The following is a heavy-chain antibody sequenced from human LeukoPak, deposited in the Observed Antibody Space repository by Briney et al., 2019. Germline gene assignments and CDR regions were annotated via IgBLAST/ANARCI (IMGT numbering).Heavy chain of an antibody. Sequence: PGGSLRLSCAASGFTFSSYAMHWVRQAPGKGLEYVSAISSNGGSTYYANSVKGRFTISRDNSKNTLYLQMGSLRAEDMAVYYCARDYLVKPAVDIAMVTMDVWGKGTTVTVSS. V-gene: IGHV3-64*01. J-gene: IGHJ6*03. CDR2: ISSNGGST. D-gene: IGHD5-18*01. CDR3: ARDYLVKPAVDIAMVTMDV. CDR1: GFTFSSYA.